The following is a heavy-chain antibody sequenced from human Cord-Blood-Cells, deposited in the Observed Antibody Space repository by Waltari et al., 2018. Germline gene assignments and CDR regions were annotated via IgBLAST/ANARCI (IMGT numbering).Heavy chain of an antibody. CDR1: GGSISSYY. CDR2: IYYSGST. CDR3: ARRETGYSSSWYWYFDL. Sequence: QVQLQESGPGLVKPSETLSLTCTVSGGSISSYYWSWIRQPPGKGLEWIGYIYYSGSTNYNPPRKSRVTISVDTSKNQFSLKLSSVTAADTAVYYCARRETGYSSSWYWYFDLWGRGTLVTVSS. D-gene: IGHD6-13*01. J-gene: IGHJ2*01. V-gene: IGHV4-59*08.